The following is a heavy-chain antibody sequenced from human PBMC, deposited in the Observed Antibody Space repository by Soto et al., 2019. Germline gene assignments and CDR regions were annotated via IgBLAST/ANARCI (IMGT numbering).Heavy chain of an antibody. J-gene: IGHJ4*02. CDR1: AFTFSSYA. Sequence: GGSLRLSCASSAFTFSSYAMSWVRQAPGKGLEWVSAISGSGGSTYYADSVKGRFTISRDNSKNTLYLQMNSLRAEDTAVYYCAKDEFSSGWPYYFDYWGQGTLVTVSS. D-gene: IGHD6-19*01. V-gene: IGHV3-23*01. CDR2: ISGSGGST. CDR3: AKDEFSSGWPYYFDY.